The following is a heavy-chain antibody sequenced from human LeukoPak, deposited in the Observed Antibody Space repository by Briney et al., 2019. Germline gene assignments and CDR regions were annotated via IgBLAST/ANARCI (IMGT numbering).Heavy chain of an antibody. D-gene: IGHD1-14*01. CDR3: AKTIRRQGDAFDI. CDR2: ISGSGGST. CDR1: GFTFSSYA. Sequence: GGSLRLSCAASGFTFSSYAMSGVRQAPGKGLEWVSAISGSGGSTYYADSVKGRFTISRDNSKNTLYLQMNSLRAEDTAVYYCAKTIRRQGDAFDIWGQGTMVTVSS. V-gene: IGHV3-23*01. J-gene: IGHJ3*02.